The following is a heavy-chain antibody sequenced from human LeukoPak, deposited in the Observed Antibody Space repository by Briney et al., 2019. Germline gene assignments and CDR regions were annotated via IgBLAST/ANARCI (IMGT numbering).Heavy chain of an antibody. CDR1: GGSINSASYF. D-gene: IGHD3-22*01. CDR3: AKAGVRYSDSSALYAFDF. CDR2: LYYSGST. V-gene: IGHV4-39*01. J-gene: IGHJ3*01. Sequence: PSETLSLTCTVSGGSINSASYFWGWIRQPPGKGLEWIGTLYYSGSTYYSASLKSRVTMSGDTSRNQFSLRLSSVNAADTAVYYCAKAGVRYSDSSALYAFDFWGPGTMVTVSS.